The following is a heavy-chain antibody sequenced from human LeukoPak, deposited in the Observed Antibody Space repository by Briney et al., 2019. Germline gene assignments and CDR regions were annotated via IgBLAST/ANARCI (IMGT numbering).Heavy chain of an antibody. Sequence: ASVKVSCKASGYTFTSYGISWVRQAPGQGLEWMGWISAYNGNTKYAQKLQGRVTMTTDTSTSTAYMEVRSLRSDDTAVYYCARTPTGVIEAAGNFDYWGQGTLVTVSP. CDR2: ISAYNGNT. CDR1: GYTFTSYG. D-gene: IGHD6-13*01. V-gene: IGHV1-18*01. J-gene: IGHJ4*02. CDR3: ARTPTGVIEAAGNFDY.